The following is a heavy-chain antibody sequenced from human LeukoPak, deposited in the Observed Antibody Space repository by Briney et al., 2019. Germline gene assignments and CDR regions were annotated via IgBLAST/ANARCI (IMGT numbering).Heavy chain of an antibody. CDR2: MNPNSGNT. D-gene: IGHD3-10*01. CDR3: ARGRMVRGVIRRVRSLDY. CDR1: GYTFTSYD. V-gene: IGHV1-8*03. J-gene: IGHJ4*02. Sequence: ASVKVSCKASGYTFTSYDINWVRQATGQGLEWMGWMNPNSGNTGYAQKFQGRVTITRNTSISTAYMELSSLRSEDTAVYYCARGRMVRGVIRRVRSLDYWGQGTLVTVSS.